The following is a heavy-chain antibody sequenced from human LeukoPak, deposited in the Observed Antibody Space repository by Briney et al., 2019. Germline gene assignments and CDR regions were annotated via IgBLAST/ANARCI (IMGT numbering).Heavy chain of an antibody. Sequence: PSQTLSLTCTVSGGSISSGDYYWSWIRQPPGKGLEWIGYIYYSGSTYYNPSLKSRVTISVDTSKNQLSLKLSSVTAADTAVYYCASQGYCSGGSCYYSEKYYFDYWGQGTLVTVSS. J-gene: IGHJ4*02. CDR2: IYYSGST. V-gene: IGHV4-30-4*01. D-gene: IGHD2-15*01. CDR3: ASQGYCSGGSCYYSEKYYFDY. CDR1: GGSISSGDYY.